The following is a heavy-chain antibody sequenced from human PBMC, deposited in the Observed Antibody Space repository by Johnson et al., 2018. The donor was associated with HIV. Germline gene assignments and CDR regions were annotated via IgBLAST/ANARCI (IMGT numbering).Heavy chain of an antibody. CDR2: IPYDGSNK. D-gene: IGHD3-3*01. J-gene: IGHJ3*02. CDR3: AKGDFGVFKNPLDM. CDR1: GFAFSSYV. Sequence: QVQLVESGGGVVQPGRSLRLSCAASGFAFSSYVMHWVRQAPGKGLEWVAVIPYDGSNKLYADSVKGRFTISRDNSKNTLYLQMNSLRVEDTAVYYCAKGDFGVFKNPLDMWGQGTMVTVSS. V-gene: IGHV3-30*18.